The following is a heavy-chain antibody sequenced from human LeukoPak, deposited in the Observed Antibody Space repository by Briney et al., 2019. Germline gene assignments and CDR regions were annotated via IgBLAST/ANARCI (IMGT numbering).Heavy chain of an antibody. CDR2: ISSSSNTI. D-gene: IGHD2-21*01. CDR3: ATCGGDCYDPTDY. V-gene: IGHV3-48*01. CDR1: GFTFSSYN. J-gene: IGHJ4*02. Sequence: GGSLRLSCAASGFTFSSYNMNWVRQAPGKGLEWVSYISSSSNTIYYADSVKGRFTISRDNAKNSLYLQMNSLRAEDMAVYYCATCGGDCYDPTDYWGQGTLVTVSS.